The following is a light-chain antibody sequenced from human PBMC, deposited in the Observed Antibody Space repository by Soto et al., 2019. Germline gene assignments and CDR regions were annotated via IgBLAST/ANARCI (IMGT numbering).Light chain of an antibody. J-gene: IGKJ1*01. Sequence: DIQMTQPPSSLSASVGDRVTITCRASQSISSYLNWYQQKPGKAPKLLIYAASSLQSGVPSRFSGSGSGTDFTLTISSLQPEDFATYYCQQSYSTRWTFGQGTKVDIK. CDR2: AAS. CDR3: QQSYSTRWT. V-gene: IGKV1-39*01. CDR1: QSISSY.